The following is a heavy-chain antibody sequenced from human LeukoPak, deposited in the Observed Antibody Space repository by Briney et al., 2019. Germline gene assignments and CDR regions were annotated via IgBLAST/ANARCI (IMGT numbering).Heavy chain of an antibody. J-gene: IGHJ4*02. CDR3: ARDGGRYSYGSYFAFDY. CDR1: GYTFTSYA. V-gene: IGHV1-69*13. CDR2: IIPIFGTA. Sequence: GASVKVSCKASGYTFTSYAMHWVRQAPGQGLEWMGGIIPIFGTANYAQKFQGRVTITADESASTAYMELSSLRSEDTAVYYCARDGGRYSYGSYFAFDYWGQGTLVTVSS. D-gene: IGHD5-18*01.